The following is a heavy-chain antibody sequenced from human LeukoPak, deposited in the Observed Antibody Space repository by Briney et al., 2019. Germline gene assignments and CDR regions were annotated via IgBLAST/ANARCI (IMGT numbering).Heavy chain of an antibody. V-gene: IGHV1-18*01. Sequence: GASVKVSCKTSGYTFSSYGITWVPQAPGQGLEWMGWISGYKGHTKYSQKFQGRVTMTTDTSTTTAYMELRSLRSDDTAVYYCARAMLAGLDYWGQGSLVTVSS. J-gene: IGHJ4*02. CDR2: ISGYKGHT. D-gene: IGHD2-8*01. CDR1: GYTFSSYG. CDR3: ARAMLAGLDY.